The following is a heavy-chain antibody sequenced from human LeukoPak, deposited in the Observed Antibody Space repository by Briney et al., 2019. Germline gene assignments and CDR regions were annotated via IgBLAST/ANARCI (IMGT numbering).Heavy chain of an antibody. CDR2: INPNTGGT. CDR1: GYTFADYY. V-gene: IGHV1-2*02. D-gene: IGHD2-2*01. J-gene: IGHJ4*02. Sequence: ASVTVSFKASGYTFADYYIHWVRQAPGQGLEGMGLINPNTGGTNYAQKFQGRVTMTRDTSITTAYMELSRLRSDDTAVYYCARRPIVGVPAPIDYWGQGNLVTVSS. CDR3: ARRPIVGVPAPIDY.